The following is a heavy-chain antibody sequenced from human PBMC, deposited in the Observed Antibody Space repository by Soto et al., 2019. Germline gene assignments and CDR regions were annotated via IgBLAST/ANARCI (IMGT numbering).Heavy chain of an antibody. CDR1: GGTFSSYT. D-gene: IGHD3-10*01. CDR2: IIPILGIA. J-gene: IGHJ2*01. V-gene: IGHV1-69*02. Sequence: QVQLVQSGAEVKKPGSSVKVSCKASGGTFSSYTISWVRQAPGQGLEWMGRIIPILGIANYAQKFQGRVTITADKSTSTTYMDSSILRSEDPAVYYCARGPYYYGSWSRTRRESYWYFDLWGRGTLVTVSS. CDR3: ARGPYYYGSWSRTRRESYWYFDL.